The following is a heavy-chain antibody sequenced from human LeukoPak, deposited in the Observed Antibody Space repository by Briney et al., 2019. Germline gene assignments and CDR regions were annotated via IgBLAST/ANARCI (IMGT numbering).Heavy chain of an antibody. CDR2: VNHNGNT. J-gene: IGHJ4*02. D-gene: IGHD4-23*01. CDR1: GGSFSAYY. CDR3: ASDGGKIDY. Sequence: SETLSLTCGVYGGSFSAYYWSWTRQPPGKGLEWIGEVNHNGNTNYNPSLKSRVTISLDTSKNQFSLKLSSVTAADTAVYYCASDGGKIDYWGQGTLVTVSS. V-gene: IGHV4-34*01.